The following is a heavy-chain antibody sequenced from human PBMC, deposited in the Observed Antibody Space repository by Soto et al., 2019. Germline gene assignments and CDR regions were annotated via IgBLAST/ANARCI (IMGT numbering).Heavy chain of an antibody. Sequence: GGSLRLSCAASGFTFSSYSMNWVRQAPGKGLEWVSYISSSSSTIYYADSVKGRFTISRDNAKNSLYLQMNSLRDEDTAVYYCARDFLRYFDGHIYGMDVWGQGTTVTVSS. CDR3: ARDFLRYFDGHIYGMDV. V-gene: IGHV3-48*02. D-gene: IGHD3-9*01. J-gene: IGHJ6*02. CDR1: GFTFSSYS. CDR2: ISSSSSTI.